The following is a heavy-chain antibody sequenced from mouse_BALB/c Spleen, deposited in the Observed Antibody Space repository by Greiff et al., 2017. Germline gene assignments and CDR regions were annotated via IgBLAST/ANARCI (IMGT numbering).Heavy chain of an antibody. D-gene: IGHD1-1*02. CDR3: ARGGYYFDY. J-gene: IGHJ2*01. V-gene: IGHV5-6-3*01. CDR2: INSNGGST. Sequence: VLLVESGGGLVQPGGSLKLSCAASGFTFSSYGLSWVRQTPDKRLELVATINSNGGSTYYPDSVKGRFTISRDNAKHTLYLQMSSLKSEDTAMYYCARGGYYFDYWGQGTTLTVSS. CDR1: GFTFSSYG.